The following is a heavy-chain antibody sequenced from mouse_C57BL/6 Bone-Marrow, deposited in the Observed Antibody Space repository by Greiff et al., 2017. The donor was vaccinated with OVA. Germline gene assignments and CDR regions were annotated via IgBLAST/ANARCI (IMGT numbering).Heavy chain of an antibody. CDR2: ISSGSSTL. CDR3: ARPGFDY. Sequence: EVKLVESGGGLVKPGGSLKLSCAASGFTFSDYGMHWVRQAPEKGLEWVAYISSGSSTLYYADTVKGRFPISRDNAKNTLYLQMTSLRSEDTAMYYCARPGFDYWGQGTTLTVSS. CDR1: GFTFSDYG. J-gene: IGHJ2*01. V-gene: IGHV5-17*01.